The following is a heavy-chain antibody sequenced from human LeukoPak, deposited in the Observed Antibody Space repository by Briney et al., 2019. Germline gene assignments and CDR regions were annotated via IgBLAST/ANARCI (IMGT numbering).Heavy chain of an antibody. V-gene: IGHV1-69*13. D-gene: IGHD3-3*01. CDR1: GGTFTSYA. J-gene: IGHJ4*02. Sequence: GASVKVSCKASGGTFTSYAISWVRQAPGQGLEWMGGIIPIFGTAHYAQKCQGRVTTTADESTSTAYMELSSLRSEDTAVYYCARGGYYIPIDYGGQGTLVTASS. CDR3: ARGGYYIPIDY. CDR2: IIPIFGTA.